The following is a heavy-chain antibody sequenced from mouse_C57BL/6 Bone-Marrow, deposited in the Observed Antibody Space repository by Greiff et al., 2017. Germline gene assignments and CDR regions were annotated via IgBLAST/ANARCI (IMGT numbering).Heavy chain of an antibody. V-gene: IGHV1-82*01. CDR3: ARLVLDY. J-gene: IGHJ2*01. Sequence: QVQLQQSGPELVKPGASVKISCKASGYAFSSSWMNWVKQRPGKGLEWIGRIYPGDGDTNYNGKFKGKATLTVDKSSSTAYMKLSSLTSEDSAVYFCARLVLDYWGQGTTLTVSS. CDR1: GYAFSSSW. D-gene: IGHD1-1*02. CDR2: IYPGDGDT.